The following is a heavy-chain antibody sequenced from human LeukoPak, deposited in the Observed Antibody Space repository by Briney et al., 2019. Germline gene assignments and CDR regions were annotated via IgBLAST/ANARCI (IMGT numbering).Heavy chain of an antibody. CDR3: ARDRVGYSYGQADY. V-gene: IGHV1-69*04. CDR2: ITPILGIA. CDR1: GGTFSSYA. Sequence: GASVKVSCKASGGTFSSYAISWVRQAPGQGLEWMGRITPILGIANYAQKFQGRVTITADKSTSTAYMELSSLRSEDTAVYYCARDRVGYSYGQADYWGQGTLVTVSS. J-gene: IGHJ4*02. D-gene: IGHD5-18*01.